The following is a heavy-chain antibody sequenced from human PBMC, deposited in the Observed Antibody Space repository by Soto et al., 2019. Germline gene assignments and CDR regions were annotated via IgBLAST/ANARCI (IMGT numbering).Heavy chain of an antibody. D-gene: IGHD3-3*01. CDR1: GSTFSSYG. V-gene: IGHV3-30*18. CDR2: ISYDGSNK. CDR3: AKDFLRFLEWRTYYYYGMDV. Sequence: HPGGSLRLSCAASGSTFSSYGMHWVRQAPGKGLEWVAVISYDGSNKYYADSVKGRFTISRDNSKNTLYLQMNSLRAEDTAVYYCAKDFLRFLEWRTYYYYGMDVWGQGTTVTVSS. J-gene: IGHJ6*02.